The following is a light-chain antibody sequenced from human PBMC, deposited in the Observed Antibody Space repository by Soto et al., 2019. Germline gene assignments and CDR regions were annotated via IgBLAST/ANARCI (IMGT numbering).Light chain of an antibody. V-gene: IGKV4-1*01. CDR2: WAS. J-gene: IGKJ2*01. CDR1: QSILYSSNNKNY. Sequence: DIVMTQSPDSLAVSLGERATINCKSSQSILYSSNNKNYLXXYQQKPGQPPKLLIYWASTRESGVPDRFSGSGSGTDFTLTISSLQAEDVAVYYCQQYYGTPPYTFGQGTKLEIK. CDR3: QQYYGTPPYT.